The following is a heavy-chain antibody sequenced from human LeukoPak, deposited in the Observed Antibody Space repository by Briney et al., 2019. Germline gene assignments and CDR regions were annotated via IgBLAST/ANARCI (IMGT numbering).Heavy chain of an antibody. D-gene: IGHD3-3*01. CDR1: GYTFTGYY. CDR2: INPNSGGT. Sequence: GASVKVSCKASGYTFTGYYMHWVRQAPGQGLEWMGWINPNSGGTNYAQKFQGRVTMTRDTSISTAYMELSRLRSDDTAVYYRARPSYDFWSGSAFDIWGQGTMVTVSS. J-gene: IGHJ3*02. V-gene: IGHV1-2*02. CDR3: ARPSYDFWSGSAFDI.